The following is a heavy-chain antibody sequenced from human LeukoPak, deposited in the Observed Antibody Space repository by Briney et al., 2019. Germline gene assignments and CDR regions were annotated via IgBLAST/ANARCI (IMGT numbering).Heavy chain of an antibody. D-gene: IGHD6-19*01. V-gene: IGHV3-7*01. Sequence: GGSLRLSCAASGFTFSSYWMSWVRQAPGKGLEWVANIKQDGSEKYYVDSVKGRFTISRDNAKNSLYLQMNSLRAEDTAVYYCASRSSSGWSYFDYWGQGTLVTVSS. J-gene: IGHJ4*02. CDR3: ASRSSSGWSYFDY. CDR1: GFTFSSYW. CDR2: IKQDGSEK.